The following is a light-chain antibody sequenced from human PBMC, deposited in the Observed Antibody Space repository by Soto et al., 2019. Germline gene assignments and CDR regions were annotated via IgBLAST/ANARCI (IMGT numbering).Light chain of an antibody. CDR2: DAS. CDR3: QQYNSYSWT. V-gene: IGKV1-5*01. J-gene: IGKJ1*01. Sequence: DIQMTQSPSTLSASVGDRVTITCRASQSMNNWLAWYQQKPGKAPKLLIYDASSLQSGVPSRFSGIGSGTEFTLTISSLQPDDFATYYCQQYNSYSWTFGQGTQVEIK. CDR1: QSMNNW.